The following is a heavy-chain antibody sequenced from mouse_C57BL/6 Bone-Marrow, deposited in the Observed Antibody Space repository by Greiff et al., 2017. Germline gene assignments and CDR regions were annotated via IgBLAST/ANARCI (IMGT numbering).Heavy chain of an antibody. V-gene: IGHV5-17*01. D-gene: IGHD2-3*01. CDR3: ARDWLLRNYAMDY. CDR1: GFTFSDYG. Sequence: DVMLVESGGGLVKPGGSLKLSCAASGFTFSDYGMHWVRQAPEKGLEWVAYISSGSSTIYYADTVKGRFTISRDNAKSTLFLQMTSLRSEDTAMYYCARDWLLRNYAMDYWGQGTSVTVSS. J-gene: IGHJ4*01. CDR2: ISSGSSTI.